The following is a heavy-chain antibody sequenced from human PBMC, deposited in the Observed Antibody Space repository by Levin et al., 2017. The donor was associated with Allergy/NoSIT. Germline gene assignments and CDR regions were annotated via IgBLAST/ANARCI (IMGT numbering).Heavy chain of an antibody. J-gene: IGHJ5*02. V-gene: IGHV3-9*01. Sequence: GGSLRLSCAASGAASGFTFDDSAMHWVRQAPGKGLEWVSGISWNSGTRGYADSVKGRFTISRDNAKNSLYLQMNSLRAEDTALYYCAKEGFGFDPWGQGTLVTVSS. CDR1: GFTFDDSA. CDR3: AKEGFGFDP. CDR2: ISWNSGTR.